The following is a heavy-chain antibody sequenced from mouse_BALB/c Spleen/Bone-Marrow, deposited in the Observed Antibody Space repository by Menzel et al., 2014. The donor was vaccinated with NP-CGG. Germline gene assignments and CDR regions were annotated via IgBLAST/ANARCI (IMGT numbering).Heavy chain of an antibody. CDR3: ATYYWFDKGRQALPY. J-gene: IGHJ3*01. Sequence: DVQLVESGPGLVKPSQSLSLTCSVTGYSITSGYYWNWIRQFPGNKLEWMGYISYDGSNNYNPSLKNRISITRDTSKNQFFLKLNSVTTEDTATYYCATYYWFDKGRQALPYWGQGTLVTVSA. D-gene: IGHD2-14*01. CDR2: ISYDGSN. CDR1: GYSITSGYY. V-gene: IGHV3-6*02.